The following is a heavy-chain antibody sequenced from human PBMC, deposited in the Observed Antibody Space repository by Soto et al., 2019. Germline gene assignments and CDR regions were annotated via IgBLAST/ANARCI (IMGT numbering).Heavy chain of an antibody. CDR3: ARDQQYYDSSGFYSDAFDY. Sequence: PSETLSLTCTVPGGSISSHYWSWIRQPAGKGLEWIGRIYTSGSTNYNPSLKSRVTMSVDTSKNQFSLKLSSVTAADTAVYYCARDQQYYDSSGFYSDAFDYWGQGTLVTVSS. CDR1: GGSISSHY. CDR2: IYTSGST. J-gene: IGHJ4*02. D-gene: IGHD3-22*01. V-gene: IGHV4-4*07.